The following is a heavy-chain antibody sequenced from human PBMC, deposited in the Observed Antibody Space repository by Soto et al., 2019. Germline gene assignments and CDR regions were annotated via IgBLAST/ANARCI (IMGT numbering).Heavy chain of an antibody. CDR2: ISYDGSNK. CDR3: AKDPARYSSSSFIDY. D-gene: IGHD6-6*01. CDR1: GFTFSSYG. Sequence: GGSLRLSCAASGFTFSSYGMHWVRQAPGKGLEWVAVISYDGSNKYYADSVKGRLTISRDNSKNTLYLQMNSLRAEDTAVYYCAKDPARYSSSSFIDYWGQGTLVTVSS. J-gene: IGHJ4*02. V-gene: IGHV3-30*18.